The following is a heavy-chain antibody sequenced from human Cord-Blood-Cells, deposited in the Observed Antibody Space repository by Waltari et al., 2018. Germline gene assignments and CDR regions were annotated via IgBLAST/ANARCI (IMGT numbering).Heavy chain of an antibody. D-gene: IGHD7-27*01. CDR3: ARDHYWGSKKAYDY. V-gene: IGHV4-34*01. Sequence: QVQLQQWGAGLLKPSETLSLTCAVYGGSFSGYYWSWIRQPPGKGLEWIGEINHSGSTNDNPSLKSRVTISVDTSKNQFSLKLSSVTAADTAVYYCARDHYWGSKKAYDYWGQGTLVTVSS. J-gene: IGHJ4*02. CDR2: INHSGST. CDR1: GGSFSGYY.